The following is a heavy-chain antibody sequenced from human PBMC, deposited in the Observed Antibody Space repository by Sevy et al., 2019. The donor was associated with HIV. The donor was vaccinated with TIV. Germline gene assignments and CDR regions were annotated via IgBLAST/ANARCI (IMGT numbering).Heavy chain of an antibody. CDR1: GFTFSYYT. CDR3: ARSTDYYDNSGYDS. J-gene: IGHJ4*02. CDR2: ISSGSSYI. D-gene: IGHD3-22*01. V-gene: IGHV3-21*03. Sequence: GESLKISCAASGFTFSYYTMNWVRQAPGKGLEWVSSISSGSSYIFYADSMKGRFTVSRDNAKNSLFLQMNSLRDEDTALYYCARSTDYYDNSGYDSWGRGTLVTVS.